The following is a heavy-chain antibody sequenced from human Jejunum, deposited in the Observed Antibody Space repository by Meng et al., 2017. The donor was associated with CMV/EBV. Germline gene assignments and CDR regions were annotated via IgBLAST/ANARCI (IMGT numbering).Heavy chain of an antibody. Sequence: QVQLQESGPGLLKPSQTLSLTCSASGGSIGSGDYYWSWIRQPPGKGLEWIGYIHDTGSTYYNPSLKSRVDISLGTSRNHFSLTLSSVTAEDTAVYFCARGSIFVSFDSWGQGTLVTVSS. CDR3: ARGSIFVSFDS. D-gene: IGHD3-3*01. V-gene: IGHV4-30-4*08. J-gene: IGHJ4*02. CDR2: IHDTGST. CDR1: GGSIGSGDYY.